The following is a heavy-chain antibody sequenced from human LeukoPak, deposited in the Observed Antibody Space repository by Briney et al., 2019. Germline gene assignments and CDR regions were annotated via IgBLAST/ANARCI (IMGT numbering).Heavy chain of an antibody. Sequence: GGSLRLSCASSGFSFSSYSMTWVRQAPGKGLEWVSSISGNSDYIFYADSVKGRFTISRDNAKNSPHLQMTSLRAEDTALYYCVRASVGGSAYGMDVWGQGTTVTVSS. J-gene: IGHJ6*02. CDR3: VRASVGGSAYGMDV. CDR2: ISGNSDYI. CDR1: GFSFSSYS. D-gene: IGHD6-19*01. V-gene: IGHV3-21*01.